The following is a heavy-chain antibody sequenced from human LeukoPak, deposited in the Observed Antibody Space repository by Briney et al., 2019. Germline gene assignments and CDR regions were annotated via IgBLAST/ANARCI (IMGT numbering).Heavy chain of an antibody. D-gene: IGHD6-13*01. CDR3: ARDRVWTVLY. Sequence: QSGGSLRLSCAASGFTFSSYSMSWVRQAPGKGLEWVANINQDGSEKYYVDSVKGRFTISRDNAKNPLYLQMNSLRAEDTAVYYCARDRVWTVLYWGQGTLVTVSS. V-gene: IGHV3-7*01. CDR1: GFTFSSYS. CDR2: INQDGSEK. J-gene: IGHJ4*02.